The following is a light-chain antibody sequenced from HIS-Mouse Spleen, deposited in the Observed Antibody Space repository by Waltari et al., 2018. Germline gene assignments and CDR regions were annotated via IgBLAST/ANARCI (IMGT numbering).Light chain of an antibody. J-gene: IGLJ3*02. Sequence: QLVLTQSPSASASLGASVKLTCTLSSGHSSYAIAWHQQQPEKGPRYLMKLNSDGSHSKGDGIPDRFSGSSSGAERYLTISSLQSEDEADSYCQTWGTGIQVFGGGTKLTVL. CDR1: SGHSSYA. CDR3: QTWGTGIQV. V-gene: IGLV4-69*01. CDR2: LNSDGSH.